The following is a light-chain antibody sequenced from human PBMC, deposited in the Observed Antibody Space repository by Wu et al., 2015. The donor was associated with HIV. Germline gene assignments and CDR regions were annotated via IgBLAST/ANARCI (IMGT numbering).Light chain of an antibody. V-gene: IGKV1-5*03. Sequence: DIQMTQSPSTLSASVGDRVTITCRASQSISSWLAWYQQKPGKAPKLLIYKASSLESGVPSRFSGSGSGTEFTLTISSLQPDDFATYYCQQYNSPGTFGQGTKL. CDR1: QSISSW. J-gene: IGKJ2*01. CDR3: QQYNSPGT. CDR2: KAS.